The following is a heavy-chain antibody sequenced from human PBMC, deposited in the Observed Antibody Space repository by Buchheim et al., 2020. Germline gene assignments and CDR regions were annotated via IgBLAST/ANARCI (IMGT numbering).Heavy chain of an antibody. Sequence: EVQLLESGGGLVQPGGSLRLSCVASGFTFSSYAMSWVRQAPGKGLEWVSSISGSGAGTYYANSVKGRFTISRDNSKNTLYLQMNSLRAEDTAVYYCAKAFLRCSGGSCYSYYYYYMDVWGKGTT. CDR1: GFTFSSYA. J-gene: IGHJ6*03. V-gene: IGHV3-23*01. CDR3: AKAFLRCSGGSCYSYYYYYMDV. CDR2: ISGSGAGT. D-gene: IGHD2-15*01.